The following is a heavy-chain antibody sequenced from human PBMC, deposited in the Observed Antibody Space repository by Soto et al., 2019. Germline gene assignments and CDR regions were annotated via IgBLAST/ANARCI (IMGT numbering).Heavy chain of an antibody. CDR3: ARVRDYDYIWGGIDV. V-gene: IGHV3-21*01. CDR1: GFTFSGYS. D-gene: IGHD3-16*01. J-gene: IGHJ6*04. Sequence: PGGSLRLSCVGSGFTFSGYSVNWVRQAPGKGLEWVSSISSSSSYIYYADSVKGRFTISRDNAKNSLYLQMNSLRAEDTAVYYCARVRDYDYIWGGIDVWGKGTTVTVSS. CDR2: ISSSSSYI.